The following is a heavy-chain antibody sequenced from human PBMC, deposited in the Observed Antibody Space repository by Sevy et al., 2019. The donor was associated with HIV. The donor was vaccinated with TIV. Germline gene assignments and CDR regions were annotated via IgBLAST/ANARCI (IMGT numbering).Heavy chain of an antibody. J-gene: IGHJ4*02. CDR2: IYFVGGNT. Sequence: GGSLRLSCVASGFTLSIYALHWVRQGPDKGRGGVAVIYFVGGNTYYPDAVEGRFTISRDNSKNTVFLQMNSLSPDDTALYYCARGPYNSGLRFDFWGQGTLVTVSS. CDR1: GFTLSIYA. V-gene: IGHV3-30-3*01. CDR3: ARGPYNSGLRFDF. D-gene: IGHD5-12*01.